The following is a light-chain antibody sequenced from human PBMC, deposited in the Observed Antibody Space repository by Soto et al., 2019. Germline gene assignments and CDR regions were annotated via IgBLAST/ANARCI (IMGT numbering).Light chain of an antibody. CDR1: QSVSSY. CDR3: QQRSNWPPT. J-gene: IGKJ3*01. Sequence: EIVLTQSPATLSLSPGERATLSCRASQSVSSYLAWYQQKPGQAPRLLIYDASNRATGIPARFSGSGSGTDVTLTIISLEPEDFAVYYCQQRSNWPPTFGPGTKVDIK. V-gene: IGKV3-11*01. CDR2: DAS.